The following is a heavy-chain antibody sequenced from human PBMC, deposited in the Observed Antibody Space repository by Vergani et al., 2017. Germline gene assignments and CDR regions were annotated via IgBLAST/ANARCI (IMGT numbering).Heavy chain of an antibody. CDR1: GGTFSSYA. Sequence: QVQLVQSGAEVKKPGSSVKVSCKASGGTFSSYAISWVRQAPGQGLEWMGRIIPIFGTANYAQKFQGRVTITADESTSTAYMELSSLRSEDTAVYYCVRPGDDYRNMITYFLDCWGQGSLVSVSS. J-gene: IGHJ4*02. CDR2: IIPIFGTA. V-gene: IGHV1-69*13. D-gene: IGHD3-16*01. CDR3: VRPGDDYRNMITYFLDC.